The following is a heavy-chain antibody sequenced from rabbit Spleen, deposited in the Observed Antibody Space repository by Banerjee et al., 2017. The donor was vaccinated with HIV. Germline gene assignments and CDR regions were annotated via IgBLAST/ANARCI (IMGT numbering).Heavy chain of an antibody. D-gene: IGHD1-1*01. V-gene: IGHV1S40*01. J-gene: IGHJ6*01. Sequence: QSVEESGGDLVKPGASLILTCIVSGVSFSSRSFMLWVRQAPGKGLEWIACIDTGSSGFTYFATWAKGRFTCSKTSSTAVTLQMTRLTAADTATYFCARDTSSSFSSYGMDLWGPGTLVTVS. CDR1: GVSFSSRSF. CDR3: ARDTSSSFSSYGMDL. CDR2: IDTGSSGFT.